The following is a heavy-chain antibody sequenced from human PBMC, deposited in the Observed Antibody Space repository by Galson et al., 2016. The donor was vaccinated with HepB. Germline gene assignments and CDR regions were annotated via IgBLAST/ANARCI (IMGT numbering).Heavy chain of an antibody. V-gene: IGHV4-4*07. D-gene: IGHD3-10*01. Sequence: ETLSLTCTVSNDSISNYYWAWIRQPAGKGLEWIGRIYSSGSTNYNPSLKSRVTMSIDTSKNHFSLELTSVTAADTAVYYCATVAHGSGTYFNIYYFDYWGQGTLVTVSS. J-gene: IGHJ4*02. CDR3: ATVAHGSGTYFNIYYFDY. CDR2: IYSSGST. CDR1: NDSISNYY.